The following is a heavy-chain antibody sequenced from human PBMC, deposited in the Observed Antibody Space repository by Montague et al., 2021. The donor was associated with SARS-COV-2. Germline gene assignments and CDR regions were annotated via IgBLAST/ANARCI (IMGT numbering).Heavy chain of an antibody. CDR1: GGSISSGSY. D-gene: IGHD4/OR15-4a*01. CDR2: SDQSGIT. CDR3: ARVISAVAGANFYFDY. J-gene: IGHJ4*02. Sequence: SETLSLTCTVSGGSISSGSYWGWIRQPPGKGLEWIGTSDQSGITXYSPALKSRVTISLDTSKNQFSLNLDSVTASDTAMYYCARVISAVAGANFYFDYWGQGTLVTVSS. V-gene: IGHV4-38-2*02.